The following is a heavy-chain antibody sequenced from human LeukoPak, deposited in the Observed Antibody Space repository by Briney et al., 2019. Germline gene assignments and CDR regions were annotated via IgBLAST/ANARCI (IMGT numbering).Heavy chain of an antibody. Sequence: SETLSLTCTVSGGSISSSSYYWGWIRQPPGKGLEWIGSIYYSGSTYYNPSLKSRVTISVDTSQTQFSLKLSFVTAAATAVYYCARRVAAAGTFDPWGQGTLVTVSS. D-gene: IGHD6-13*01. V-gene: IGHV4-39*01. CDR2: IYYSGST. J-gene: IGHJ5*02. CDR1: GGSISSSSYY. CDR3: ARRVAAAGTFDP.